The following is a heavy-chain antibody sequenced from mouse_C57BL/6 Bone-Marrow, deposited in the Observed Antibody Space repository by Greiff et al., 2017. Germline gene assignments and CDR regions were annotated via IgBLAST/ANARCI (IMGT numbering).Heavy chain of an antibody. CDR3: TRSGGWLNFDY. V-gene: IGHV1-15*01. CDR2: IDPETGGT. D-gene: IGHD2-3*01. Sequence: QVQLQQSGAELVRPGASVTLSCKASGYTFTDYEMHWVKQTPVHGLEWIGAIDPETGGTAYNQKFKGKAILTADKSSSTAYMELRSLTSEDSAVYYCTRSGGWLNFDYWGQGTTLTVSS. J-gene: IGHJ2*01. CDR1: GYTFTDYE.